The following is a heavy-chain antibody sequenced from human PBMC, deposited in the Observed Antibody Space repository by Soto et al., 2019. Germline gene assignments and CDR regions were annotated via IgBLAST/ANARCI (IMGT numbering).Heavy chain of an antibody. D-gene: IGHD1-26*01. V-gene: IGHV3-72*01. CDR3: ARGSGSYRYFAS. J-gene: IGHJ4*02. CDR1: GFTFSDHY. Sequence: EVQLVESGGGLVQPGGSLRLSCAVSGFTFSDHYMDWVRQAPGKGLEWVGRTRNKANSYTTEYAASVKGRFIVSRDDSNDSLYLQMNSLKTEETAVYYCARGSGSYRYFASWGQGTLVTVSS. CDR2: TRNKANSYTT.